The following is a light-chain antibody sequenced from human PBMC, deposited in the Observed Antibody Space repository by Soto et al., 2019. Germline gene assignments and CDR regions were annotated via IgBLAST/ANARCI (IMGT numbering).Light chain of an antibody. CDR3: QQYGSLSWT. V-gene: IGKV3-15*01. CDR2: GAS. J-gene: IGKJ1*01. Sequence: EVVMTQSPATLSVSPGERATLSCRASQSVSTYLAWYQHKPGQAPRVLVYGASTRATGIPARFSGSGSGTDFTLTIGRLEPEDFAVYYCQQYGSLSWTFGQGTKVDIK. CDR1: QSVSTY.